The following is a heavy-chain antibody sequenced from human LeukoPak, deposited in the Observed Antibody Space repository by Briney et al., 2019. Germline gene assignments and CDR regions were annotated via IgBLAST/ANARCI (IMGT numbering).Heavy chain of an antibody. J-gene: IGHJ4*02. Sequence: ASVKVSCKASGGTFSSYAISWVRQAPGQGVEWMGRIIPIFGTANYAQKFQGRVTITTDESTSTAYMELSSLRSEDTAVYYCASYCSGGSCYHTDYWGQGTLVTVSS. V-gene: IGHV1-69*05. CDR2: IIPIFGTA. CDR3: ASYCSGGSCYHTDY. D-gene: IGHD2-15*01. CDR1: GGTFSSYA.